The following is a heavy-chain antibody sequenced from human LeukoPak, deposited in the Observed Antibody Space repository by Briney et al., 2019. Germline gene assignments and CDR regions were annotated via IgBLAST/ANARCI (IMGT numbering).Heavy chain of an antibody. CDR3: VRTPPNWGADF. V-gene: IGHV1-8*01. Sequence: ASVKVSCKASGYTFTSYDINWMRQATGQGLEWMGWMSPNSGNTGYTQKFQGRVTMTRDTSTGTAYLELSSLRSEDSAVYYCVRTPPNWGADFWGQGTLVTVSS. CDR2: MSPNSGNT. D-gene: IGHD7-27*01. J-gene: IGHJ4*02. CDR1: GYTFTSYD.